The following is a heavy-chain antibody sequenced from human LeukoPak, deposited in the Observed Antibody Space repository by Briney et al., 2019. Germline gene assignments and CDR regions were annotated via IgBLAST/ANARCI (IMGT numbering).Heavy chain of an antibody. Sequence: PGGSLRLSCAASGFTFSSYTMNWVRQAPGKGLEWVSSIGSSSSYIYYADSVKGRFTISRDNAKNSLYLQMNSLRAEDTAVYYCAREDGYVEVVRGVIPLYYYYGMDVWGQGTTVTVSS. J-gene: IGHJ6*02. CDR3: AREDGYVEVVRGVIPLYYYYGMDV. CDR1: GFTFSSYT. D-gene: IGHD3-10*01. V-gene: IGHV3-21*01. CDR2: IGSSSSYI.